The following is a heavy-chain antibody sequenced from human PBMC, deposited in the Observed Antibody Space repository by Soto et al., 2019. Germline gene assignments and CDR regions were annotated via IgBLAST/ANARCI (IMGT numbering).Heavy chain of an antibody. J-gene: IGHJ6*02. CDR2: ISSSSSYI. Sequence: EVQLVESGGGLVKPGGSLRLSCAASGFIFSTYTMNWVRQAPGKGLEWVSSISSSSSYIYYADSVKGRFTISRENAKNSLYLQINSLRAEDTAVYYCARGGPGVDTSMVIYYHGMDVWGQGTTVTVSS. D-gene: IGHD5-18*01. CDR1: GFIFSTYT. V-gene: IGHV3-21*01. CDR3: ARGGPGVDTSMVIYYHGMDV.